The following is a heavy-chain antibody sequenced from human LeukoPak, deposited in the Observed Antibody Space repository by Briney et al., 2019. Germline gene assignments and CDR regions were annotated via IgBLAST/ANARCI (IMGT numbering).Heavy chain of an antibody. J-gene: IGHJ4*02. CDR1: GFTFSSYW. D-gene: IGHD3-10*01. Sequence: PGGSLSLSCAASGFTFSSYWMSWVRQAPGKGMEWVANIKQDGSEKYYVDSVKGRFTISRDNAKNSLYLQMNSLRAEDTAVYYCARHEKLGQFDYWGQGTLVTVSS. V-gene: IGHV3-7*05. CDR2: IKQDGSEK. CDR3: ARHEKLGQFDY.